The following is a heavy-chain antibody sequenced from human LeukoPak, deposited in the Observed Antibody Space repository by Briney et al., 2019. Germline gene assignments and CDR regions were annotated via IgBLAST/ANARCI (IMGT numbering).Heavy chain of an antibody. J-gene: IGHJ4*02. CDR1: GFSCSSYW. D-gene: IGHD1-26*01. V-gene: IGHV3-7*01. CDR3: ARVSVGAPAFDY. Sequence: GGSLRLSYSASGFSCSSYWMSWVRQAPGKGLEWVAHINEDGSEKYYVDSVKGRFFISRDNAAKSLSLQMNRLRDADTAVYYCARVSVGAPAFDYWGQGNLVTVSS. CDR2: INEDGSEK.